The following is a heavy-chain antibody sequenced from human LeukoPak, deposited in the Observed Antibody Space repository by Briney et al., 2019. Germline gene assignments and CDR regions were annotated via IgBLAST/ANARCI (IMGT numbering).Heavy chain of an antibody. CDR1: GFTFSDYS. J-gene: IGHJ6*02. Sequence: GGSLRLSCAASGFTFSDYSMNWVRQSPGKGLEWVSSISSSTSYIFYPDSMKGRFTISRDNAKNSLYLQMNSLRAEDTAVYYCARVLSAAMWGGMDVWGQGTTVTVSS. V-gene: IGHV3-21*01. CDR3: ARVLSAAMWGGMDV. D-gene: IGHD2-2*01. CDR2: ISSSTSYI.